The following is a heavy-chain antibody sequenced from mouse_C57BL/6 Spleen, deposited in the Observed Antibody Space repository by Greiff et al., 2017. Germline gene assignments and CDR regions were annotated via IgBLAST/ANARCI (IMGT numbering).Heavy chain of an antibody. CDR3: ARREDYERDFDV. J-gene: IGHJ1*03. Sequence: VQLQQSGAELVKPGASVKISCKASGYAFSSYWMNWVKQRPGKGLEWIGQIYPGDGDTNYNGKFKGKATLTADKSSSTAYMQLSSLTSEDSAVYYCARREDYERDFDVWGTGTTVTVSS. CDR1: GYAFSSYW. CDR2: IYPGDGDT. D-gene: IGHD2-4*01. V-gene: IGHV1-80*01.